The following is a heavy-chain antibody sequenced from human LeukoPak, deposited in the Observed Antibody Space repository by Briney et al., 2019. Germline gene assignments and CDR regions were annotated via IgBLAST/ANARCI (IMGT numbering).Heavy chain of an antibody. CDR1: GGSFSGYY. V-gene: IGHV4-34*01. CDR2: INHSGST. CDR3: ARGQRLLWFGELLRGNFDY. D-gene: IGHD3-10*01. J-gene: IGHJ4*02. Sequence: SETLSLTCAVYGGSFSGYYWSWIRQPPGKGLEWIGEINHSGSTNYNPSLKSRVTISVDTFKNQFSLKLSSVTAADTAVYYCARGQRLLWFGELLRGNFDYWGQGTLVTVSS.